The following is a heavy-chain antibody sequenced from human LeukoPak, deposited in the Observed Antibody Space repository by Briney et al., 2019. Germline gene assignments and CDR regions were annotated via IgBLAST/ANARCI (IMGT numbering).Heavy chain of an antibody. D-gene: IGHD2-2*01. V-gene: IGHV1-2*02. CDR3: ARDVAIVVVPAAQFDY. J-gene: IGHJ4*02. Sequence: ASVTVSCKASGYTFTGYYMHWVRQAPGQGLEWMGWINPNSGGTNYAQKFQGRVTMTRDTSISTAYMELSRLRSDDTAVYYCARDVAIVVVPAAQFDYWGQGTLVTVSS. CDR2: INPNSGGT. CDR1: GYTFTGYY.